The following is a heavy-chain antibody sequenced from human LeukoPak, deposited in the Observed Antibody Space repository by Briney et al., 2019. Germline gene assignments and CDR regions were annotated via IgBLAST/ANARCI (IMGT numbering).Heavy chain of an antibody. Sequence: SETLSLTCAVYGGSFSGYYWSWIRQPPGKGLEWIGEINHSGSTNYNPSLKSRVTISVDTSKNPFSLKLSSVTAADTAVYYCASERYSYGSFDYWGQGTLVTVSS. CDR1: GGSFSGYY. V-gene: IGHV4-34*01. CDR3: ASERYSYGSFDY. CDR2: INHSGST. D-gene: IGHD5-18*01. J-gene: IGHJ4*02.